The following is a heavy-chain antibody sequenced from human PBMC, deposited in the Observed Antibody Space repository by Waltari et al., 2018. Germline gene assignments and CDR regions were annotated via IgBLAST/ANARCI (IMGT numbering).Heavy chain of an antibody. V-gene: IGHV3-7*01. CDR3: ARDNNFYADDL. D-gene: IGHD1-20*01. CDR1: GSMLKNHW. CDR2: IHPEGVVA. Sequence: QLVQSGGALVQPGGSRRLSCVASGSMLKNHWMLWVRQAPGKGLQWVAKIHPEGVVANYVDSVKGRFTVSRDNAKNSLYLQMTSLTTDDTAVYFCARDNNFYADDLWGQGAQVTVSS. J-gene: IGHJ5*02.